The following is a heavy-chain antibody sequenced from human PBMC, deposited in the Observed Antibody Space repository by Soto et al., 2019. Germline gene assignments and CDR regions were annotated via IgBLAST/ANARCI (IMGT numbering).Heavy chain of an antibody. CDR1: GFTFSNAW. D-gene: IGHD1-1*01. CDR3: TTITGTTALEDFDY. J-gene: IGHJ4*02. Sequence: GGSLRLSCAASGFTFSNAWMSWVRQAPGKGLEWVGRIKSKTDGGTTDYAAPVKGRFTISRDDSKNTLYLQMNSLKTEDTAVYYCTTITGTTALEDFDYWGQGTLVTVSS. V-gene: IGHV3-15*01. CDR2: IKSKTDGGTT.